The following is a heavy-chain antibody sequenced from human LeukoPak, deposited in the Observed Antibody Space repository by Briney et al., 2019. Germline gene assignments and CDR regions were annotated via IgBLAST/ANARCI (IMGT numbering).Heavy chain of an antibody. V-gene: IGHV1-3*01. CDR2: INAGNGNT. CDR1: GYSFTSYW. J-gene: IGHJ4*02. D-gene: IGHD3-3*01. Sequence: GESLKISCKGSGYSFTSYWIGWVRQAPGQRLEWMGWINAGNGNTKYSQKFQGRVTITRDTSASTAYMELSSLRSEDTAVYYCAREDLYDFEGFDYWGQGTLVTVSS. CDR3: AREDLYDFEGFDY.